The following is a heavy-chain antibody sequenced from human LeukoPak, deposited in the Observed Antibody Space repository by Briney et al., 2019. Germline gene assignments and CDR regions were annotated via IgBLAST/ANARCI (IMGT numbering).Heavy chain of an antibody. CDR1: GYTFTSYD. CDR2: INPNSGNT. CDR3: ARVNSSGFWSGYYMDV. D-gene: IGHD3-3*01. J-gene: IGHJ6*03. V-gene: IGHV1-8*03. Sequence: ASVKVSCKASGYTFTSYDINWVRQATGQGLEWMGWINPNSGNTGYAQKFQGRVTITRNTSISTAYMELSSPRSEDTAVYYCARVNSSGFWSGYYMDVWGKGTTVTVSS.